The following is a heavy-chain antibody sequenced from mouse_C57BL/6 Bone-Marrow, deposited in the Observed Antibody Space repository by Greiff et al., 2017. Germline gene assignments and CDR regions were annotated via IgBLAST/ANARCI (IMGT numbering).Heavy chain of an antibody. CDR2: IYPSDSET. CDR3: ARGVGWYFDY. D-gene: IGHD1-1*02. Sequence: QVQLKQPGAELVRPGSSVKLSCKASGYTFTSYWMDWVKQRPGQGLEWIGNIYPSDSETHYNQKFKDKATLTVDKSSSTAYMQLSSLTSEDSAVYYCARGVGWYFDYWGKGTTLTVSS. CDR1: GYTFTSYW. V-gene: IGHV1-61*01. J-gene: IGHJ2*01.